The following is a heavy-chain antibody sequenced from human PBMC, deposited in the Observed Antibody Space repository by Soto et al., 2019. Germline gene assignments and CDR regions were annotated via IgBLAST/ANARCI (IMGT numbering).Heavy chain of an antibody. CDR2: IWYDGSNK. CDR3: ARDRVEYSSSLTGMDV. D-gene: IGHD6-6*01. Sequence: GGSLRLSCAASGFTFSGYGMHWVRQAPGKGLEWVAVIWYDGSNKYYADSVKGRFTISRDNSKNTLYLQMNSLRAEDTAVYYCARDRVEYSSSLTGMDVWGQGTTVTVS. J-gene: IGHJ6*02. CDR1: GFTFSGYG. V-gene: IGHV3-33*01.